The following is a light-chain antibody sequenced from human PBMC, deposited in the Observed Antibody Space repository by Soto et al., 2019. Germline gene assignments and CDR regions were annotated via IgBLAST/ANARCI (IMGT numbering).Light chain of an antibody. CDR3: RHYGNSVWT. Sequence: EIVLTQSPGTLSLSPGERATLSCRASQSVSSTNLVWYQQKRGQPPRLLIYGASTRGTGIPDRFRGSGSGTDFTLTISRLEPEDFAVYFCRHYGNSVWTFGQGTKVDIK. V-gene: IGKV3-20*01. J-gene: IGKJ1*01. CDR1: QSVSSTN. CDR2: GAS.